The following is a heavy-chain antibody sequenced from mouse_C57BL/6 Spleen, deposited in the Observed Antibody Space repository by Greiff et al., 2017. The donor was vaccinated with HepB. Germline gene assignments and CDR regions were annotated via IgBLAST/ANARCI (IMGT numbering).Heavy chain of an antibody. CDR2: IHPNSGST. CDR3: ARHYYDDGWYFDV. D-gene: IGHD2-4*01. Sequence: QVQLQQPEAELVKPGASVKLSCKASGYTFTSYWMHWVKQRPGQGLEWIGMIHPNSGSTNYNEKFKSKATLTVDKSSSTAYMQLSSLTSEDSAVYYCARHYYDDGWYFDVWGTGTTVTVSS. V-gene: IGHV1-64*01. J-gene: IGHJ1*03. CDR1: GYTFTSYW.